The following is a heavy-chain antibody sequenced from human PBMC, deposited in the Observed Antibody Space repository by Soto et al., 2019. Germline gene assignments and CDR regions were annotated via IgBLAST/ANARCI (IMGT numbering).Heavy chain of an antibody. CDR2: IYYSGST. V-gene: IGHV4-39*01. Sequence: SSETLSLTCTVSGGSISSSSYYWGWIRQPPGKGLEWIGSIYYSGSTYYNPSLKSRVTISVDTSKNQFSLKLSSVTAADTAVYYCARQTHGRRGYSCGLYYYYYYGMDVWGQGTTVTVSS. CDR3: ARQTHGRRGYSCGLYYYYYYGMDV. CDR1: GGSISSSSYY. J-gene: IGHJ6*02. D-gene: IGHD5-18*01.